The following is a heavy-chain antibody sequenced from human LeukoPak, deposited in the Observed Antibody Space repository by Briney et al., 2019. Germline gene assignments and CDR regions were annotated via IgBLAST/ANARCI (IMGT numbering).Heavy chain of an antibody. D-gene: IGHD1-26*01. Sequence: ASVKVSCKASGYTFTGYYIHWVRQAPGQGLEWMGWINPNSGNTGYAQKFQGRVTITRNTSISTAYMELSSLRSEDTAVYYCARTLSGSYEGWFDPWGQGTLVTVSS. V-gene: IGHV1-8*03. CDR2: INPNSGNT. CDR1: GYTFTGYY. J-gene: IGHJ5*02. CDR3: ARTLSGSYEGWFDP.